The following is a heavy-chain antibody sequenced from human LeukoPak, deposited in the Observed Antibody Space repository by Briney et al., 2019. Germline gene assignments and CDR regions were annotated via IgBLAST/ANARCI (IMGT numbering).Heavy chain of an antibody. Sequence: SETLSLTCAVYGGSFSGYYWSWIRQPPGKGLEWIGEIKHSGSTNYNPSLKSRVTISVDTSKNQFSLKLSSVTAADTAVYYCARLRGYQRTPISSSWYSGYYFDYWGQGTLVTVSS. V-gene: IGHV4-34*01. CDR3: ARLRGYQRTPISSSWYSGYYFDY. D-gene: IGHD6-13*01. J-gene: IGHJ4*02. CDR1: GGSFSGYY. CDR2: IKHSGST.